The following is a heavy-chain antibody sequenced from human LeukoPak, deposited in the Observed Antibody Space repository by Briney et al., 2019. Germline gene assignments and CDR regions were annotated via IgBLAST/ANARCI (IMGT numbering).Heavy chain of an antibody. D-gene: IGHD2-2*02. J-gene: IGHJ5*02. CDR1: GFTFSSYS. V-gene: IGHV3-21*01. CDR2: ISSSGTYV. Sequence: GGSLRLSCAASGFTFSSYSINWVRQAPGKGLEWVSSISSSGTYVYYADSVKGRFTISRDNAKNSLYLQMNSLRVEDTAVYYCSRDLGYCSSTSCYNRWFDPWGRGTLVTVSS. CDR3: SRDLGYCSSTSCYNRWFDP.